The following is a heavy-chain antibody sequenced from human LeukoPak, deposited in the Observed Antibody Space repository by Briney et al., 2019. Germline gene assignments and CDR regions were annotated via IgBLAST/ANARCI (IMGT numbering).Heavy chain of an antibody. Sequence: GRSLRLSCAAPGFTFSSYGMHWVRQAPGKGLEWVAVIWYDGSNKYYADSVKGRFTISRDNAKNSLYLQMNSLRAEDTAVYYCARPYYYDSSGYWEYYFDYWGQGTLVTVSS. V-gene: IGHV3-33*03. CDR1: GFTFSSYG. J-gene: IGHJ4*02. CDR2: IWYDGSNK. D-gene: IGHD3-22*01. CDR3: ARPYYYDSSGYWEYYFDY.